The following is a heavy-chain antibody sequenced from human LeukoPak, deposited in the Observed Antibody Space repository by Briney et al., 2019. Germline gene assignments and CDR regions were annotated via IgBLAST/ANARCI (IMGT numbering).Heavy chain of an antibody. D-gene: IGHD2-8*01. V-gene: IGHV3-7*01. Sequence: GGSLRLSCAASGFTFSSYWMSWVRQGPGMGLEGAANIKEDGTHKYYVGSVRGRSTISRDNAKNSLYLQMNSLRAEDTAIYYCAREARGTRAAFDVWGQGTMVTVFS. J-gene: IGHJ3*01. CDR1: GFTFSSYW. CDR2: IKEDGTHK. CDR3: AREARGTRAAFDV.